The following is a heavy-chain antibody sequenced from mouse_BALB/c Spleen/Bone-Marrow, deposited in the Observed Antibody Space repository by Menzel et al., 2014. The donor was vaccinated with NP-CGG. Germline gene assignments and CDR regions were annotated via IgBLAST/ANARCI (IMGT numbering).Heavy chain of an antibody. Sequence: DVMLVESGPGLVKPSQSLSLTCIVTGYSITRDYAWNWIRQFPGNKLEWMGYISYSGSTTYNPSLESRISITRDTSKNQFFLQLNSVTTEDTATHYCARSSSYDYDVGFAYWGQGTLVTVSA. CDR3: ARSSSYDYDVGFAY. V-gene: IGHV3-2*02. J-gene: IGHJ3*01. CDR1: GYSITRDYA. CDR2: ISYSGST. D-gene: IGHD2-4*01.